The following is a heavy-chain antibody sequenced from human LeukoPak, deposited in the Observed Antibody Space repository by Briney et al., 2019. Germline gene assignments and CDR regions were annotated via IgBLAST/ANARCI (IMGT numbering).Heavy chain of an antibody. D-gene: IGHD3-9*01. CDR1: GFTFSSYS. Sequence: GGSLRPSCAASGFTFSSYSMNWVRQAPGKGLEWVSSISSSSSYIYYADSVKGRFTISRDNAKNSLYLQMNSLRAEDTAVYYCARRGGRRYYDILTGYSQRGEFDYWGQGTLVTVSS. CDR2: ISSSSSYI. V-gene: IGHV3-21*01. CDR3: ARRGGRRYYDILTGYSQRGEFDY. J-gene: IGHJ4*02.